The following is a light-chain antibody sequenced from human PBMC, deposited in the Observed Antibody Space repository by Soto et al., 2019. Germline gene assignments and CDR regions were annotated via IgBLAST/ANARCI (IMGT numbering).Light chain of an antibody. J-gene: IGKJ5*01. CDR1: QSVSSY. V-gene: IGKV3-11*01. CDR3: QQRSNWPRVYT. Sequence: DILLTQSPATLSLSPGERATLSCRASQSVSSYVAWYQQKPGQAPRLLIYDASNRATGIPARFSGSGSGTDFTLTISSLEPEDFAVYYCQQRSNWPRVYTFGQGTRLEIK. CDR2: DAS.